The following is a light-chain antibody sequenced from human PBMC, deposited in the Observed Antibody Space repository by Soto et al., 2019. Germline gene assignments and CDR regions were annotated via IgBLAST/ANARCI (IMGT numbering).Light chain of an antibody. J-gene: IGKJ4*02. V-gene: IGKV3-20*01. CDR1: QSVGRNC. CDR3: QQYAESPLT. CDR2: DAS. Sequence: ALTPSTGTLSLSPGESLSLSCRPRQSVGRNCLASFQHKPGQAPRLVIYDASNGATVVPDRCSGGGDGTDITLTVTRVEPEDFVVYYCQQYAESPLTFGGGTKVDIK.